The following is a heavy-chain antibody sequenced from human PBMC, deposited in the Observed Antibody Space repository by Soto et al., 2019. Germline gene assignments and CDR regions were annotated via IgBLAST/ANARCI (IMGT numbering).Heavy chain of an antibody. CDR3: VHSIHSGTWAQLHYDYYRDF. Sequence: QITLKESGHTLVQPKQTLTLTCTFSGFSLSTSGVGVGWIRQPPGKALAWLALIYWDDDKRYSPSLKSRLTLTKVTSKNQVVRTMTNMGPVDTHTYYCVHSIHSGTWAQLHYDYYRDFWGKARTVTLSS. CDR1: GFSLSTSGVG. CDR2: IYWDDDK. V-gene: IGHV2-5*02. J-gene: IGHJ6*03. D-gene: IGHD2-2*01.